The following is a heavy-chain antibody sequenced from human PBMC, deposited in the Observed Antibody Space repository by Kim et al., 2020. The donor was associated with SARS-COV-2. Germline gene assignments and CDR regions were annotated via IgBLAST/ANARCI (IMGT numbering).Heavy chain of an antibody. CDR3: ARLPNCSGGSCYGGYFDY. J-gene: IGHJ4*02. CDR1: GGSISSSSYY. D-gene: IGHD2-15*01. CDR2: IYYSGST. V-gene: IGHV4-39*01. Sequence: SETLSLTCTVSGGSISSSSYYWGWIRQPPGKGLEWIGSIYYSGSTYYNPSLKSRVTISVDTSKNQFSLKLSSVTAADTAAYYCARLPNCSGGSCYGGYFDYWGQGTLVTVSS.